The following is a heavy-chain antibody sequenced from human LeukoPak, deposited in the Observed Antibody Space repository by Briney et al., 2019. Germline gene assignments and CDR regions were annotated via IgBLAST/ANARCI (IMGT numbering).Heavy chain of an antibody. CDR3: ARAPALTRAGDYYNDLDV. CDR2: IYYCQCS. J-gene: IGHJ6*03. V-gene: IGHV4-59*07. CDR1: GGSMSSYH. D-gene: IGHD3-9*01. Sequence: SDTETLLCTVCGGSMSSYHWRWLRHPPGRALEGIGYIYYCQCSNYCPFLKSRVTISVDPSQNQFSPKLGSVTAADSAVYYCARAPALTRAGDYYNDLDVWGKGTTVTVSS.